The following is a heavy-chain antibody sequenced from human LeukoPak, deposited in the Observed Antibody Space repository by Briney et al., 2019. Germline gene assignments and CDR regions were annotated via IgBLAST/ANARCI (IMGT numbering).Heavy chain of an antibody. J-gene: IGHJ5*02. CDR3: ARRRGYSGYGTFDP. CDR2: MYYSGST. Sequence: SETLSLTCTVSGGSISSSSYYWGWIRQPPGKGLEWIGSMYYSGSTYYNPSLKSRVTISVDTSKNQSSLKLSSVTAADTAVYYCARRRGYSGYGTFDPWGQGTLVPVSS. V-gene: IGHV4-39*01. CDR1: GGSISSSSYY. D-gene: IGHD5-12*01.